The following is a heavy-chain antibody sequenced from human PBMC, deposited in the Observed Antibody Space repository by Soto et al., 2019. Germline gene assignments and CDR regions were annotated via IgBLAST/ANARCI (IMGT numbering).Heavy chain of an antibody. CDR1: GGSISSSSYY. Sequence: TSETLSLTCTVSGGSISSSSYYWGWIRQPPGKGLEWIGSIYYSGSTYYNPSLKSRVTISVDTSKNQFSLKLSSVTAADTAVYYCARHAYSSGWYWFDPWGQGTLVTVSS. J-gene: IGHJ5*02. V-gene: IGHV4-39*01. CDR3: ARHAYSSGWYWFDP. D-gene: IGHD6-19*01. CDR2: IYYSGST.